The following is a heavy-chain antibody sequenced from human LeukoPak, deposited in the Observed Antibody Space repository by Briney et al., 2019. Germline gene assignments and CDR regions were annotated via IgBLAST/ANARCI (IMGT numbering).Heavy chain of an antibody. CDR2: LYYSGNT. V-gene: IGHV4-39*07. CDR1: GGSISSSGFY. J-gene: IGHJ3*02. D-gene: IGHD4-11*01. Sequence: SETLSLTCTVSGGSISSSGFYWGWIRQPPGKGLEWIGSLYYSGNTYYNPSLKSRVTISVATSKNQFSLKLSSVTAADTAVYYCAREYTVTYNAFDIWGQGTMVTVSS. CDR3: AREYTVTYNAFDI.